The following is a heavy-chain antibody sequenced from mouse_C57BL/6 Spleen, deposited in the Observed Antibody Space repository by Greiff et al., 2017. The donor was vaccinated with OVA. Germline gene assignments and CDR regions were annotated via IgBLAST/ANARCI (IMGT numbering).Heavy chain of an antibody. CDR2: IYPGDGDT. V-gene: IGHV1-82*01. CDR1: GYAFSSSW. CDR3: ARTGSYGYFDV. J-gene: IGHJ1*03. Sequence: VQLQQSGPELVKPGASVKISCKASGYAFSSSWMNWVKQRPGKGLEWIGRIYPGDGDTNYNGKFKGKATLTADKSSSTAYMQLSSLTSEDSAVYFCARTGSYGYFDVWGTGTTVTVSS.